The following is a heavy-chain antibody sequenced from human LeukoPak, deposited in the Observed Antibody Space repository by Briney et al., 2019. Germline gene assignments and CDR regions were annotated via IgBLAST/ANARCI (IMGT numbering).Heavy chain of an antibody. Sequence: SQTLSLTCTVSGGSISSGSYYWSWIRQPAGKGLEWIGRIYTSGSTNYNPSLKSRVTISVDTSKNQFSLKLSSVTAADTAVYYCATDLFYDSSGYSSLQGGYFDYRGQGTLVTVSS. D-gene: IGHD3-22*01. J-gene: IGHJ4*02. CDR2: IYTSGST. V-gene: IGHV4-61*02. CDR3: ATDLFYDSSGYSSLQGGYFDY. CDR1: GGSISSGSYY.